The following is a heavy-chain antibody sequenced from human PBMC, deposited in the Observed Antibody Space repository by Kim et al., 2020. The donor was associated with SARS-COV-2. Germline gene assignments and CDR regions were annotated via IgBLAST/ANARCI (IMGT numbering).Heavy chain of an antibody. Sequence: ASVKVSCKASGYTFTGYYMHWVRQAPGQGLEWMGRINPNSGGTNYAQKFQGRVTMTRDTSISTAYMELSRLRSDDTAVYYCARDRVGPGVVTPYNWFDPWGQGTLVTVSS. CDR2: INPNSGGT. D-gene: IGHD3-3*01. CDR3: ARDRVGPGVVTPYNWFDP. CDR1: GYTFTGYY. V-gene: IGHV1-2*06. J-gene: IGHJ5*02.